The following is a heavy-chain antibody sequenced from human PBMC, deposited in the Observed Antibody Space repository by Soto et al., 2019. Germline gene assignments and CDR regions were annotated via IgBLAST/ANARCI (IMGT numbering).Heavy chain of an antibody. Sequence: GESLKISCAASGFPFGFYSMNWVRQAPGKGLEWISYITSTSSAINYADSVRGRFTISRDNAMRSFFLHMNSLRDEDTAVYYCARDGKGAAYTHGPYYFDYWGQGALVTVSS. V-gene: IGHV3-48*02. D-gene: IGHD1-1*01. J-gene: IGHJ4*02. CDR1: GFPFGFYS. CDR2: ITSTSSAI. CDR3: ARDGKGAAYTHGPYYFDY.